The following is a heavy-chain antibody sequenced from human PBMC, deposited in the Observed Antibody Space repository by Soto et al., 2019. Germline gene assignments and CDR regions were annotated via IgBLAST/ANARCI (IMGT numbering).Heavy chain of an antibody. CDR3: ARARGYSSSWGFFYDWFDP. CDR2: TYYRSKWYN. Sequence: PSQTLSLTCAISGESVSSNSAAWNWIRQSPSRGLEWLGRTYYRSKWYNDYAVSVKSRITINPDTSKNQFSLQLNSVTPEDTAVYYCARARGYSSSWGFFYDWFDPWGQGTLVTVSS. V-gene: IGHV6-1*01. CDR1: GESVSSNSAA. J-gene: IGHJ5*01. D-gene: IGHD6-13*01.